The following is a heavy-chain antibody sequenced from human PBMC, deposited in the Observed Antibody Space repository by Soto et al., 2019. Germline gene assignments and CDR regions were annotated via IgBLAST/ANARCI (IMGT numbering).Heavy chain of an antibody. CDR2: ISAYNGNT. J-gene: IGHJ4*02. CDR3: ARDRLRGYDSSGFYS. Sequence: GASVKVSCKASGYTFTSYGISWVRQAPGQGLEWMGWISAYNGNTNYAQKLQGRVTMTTGTSTNTVFLELRSLKSDDTAIYYCARDRLRGYDSSGFYSWGQGTMVTVSS. V-gene: IGHV1-18*01. D-gene: IGHD3-22*01. CDR1: GYTFTSYG.